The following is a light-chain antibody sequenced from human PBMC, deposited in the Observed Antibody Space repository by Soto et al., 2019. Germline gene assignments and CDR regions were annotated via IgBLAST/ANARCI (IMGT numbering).Light chain of an antibody. V-gene: IGLV1-40*01. CDR1: GFNIGAGRD. J-gene: IGLJ2*01. Sequence: QSVLTQPPSVSGAPGQRVTISCTGTGFNIGAGRDVHWYQLLPGTDPKLLIYVNTNRPSGVPDRFSGSRSGASASLAITGLLAEDEADYYCQSYDDSLSAVVFGGGTKVTVL. CDR3: QSYDDSLSAVV. CDR2: VNT.